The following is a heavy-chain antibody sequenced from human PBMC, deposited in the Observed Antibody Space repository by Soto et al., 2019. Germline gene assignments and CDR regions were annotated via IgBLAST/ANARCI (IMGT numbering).Heavy chain of an antibody. J-gene: IGHJ4*02. CDR1: GIEFSNYA. CDR3: AKDGNWLDVYFDV. V-gene: IGHV3-23*01. D-gene: IGHD6-19*01. Sequence: GGSLRLSCVASGIEFSNYAMSWVRQAPGKWLEWVSISSASGRSRYHADSVKGRFTISRDNSKNTLYLHMTNLRAEDTAVYHCAKDGNWLDVYFDVWGQGXPVTVSS. CDR2: SSASGRSR.